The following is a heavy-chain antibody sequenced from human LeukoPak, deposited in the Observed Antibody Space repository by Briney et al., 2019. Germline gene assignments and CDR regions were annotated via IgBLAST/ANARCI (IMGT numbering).Heavy chain of an antibody. V-gene: IGHV3-30*02. J-gene: IGHJ6*02. CDR3: AKDLGHAMHV. Sequence: GGSLRLSCAASGFTFSRYGLHWVRQAPDKGLEWVAYIWNRGSDKYYADSVKGRSAISRDDFKNTLYLQMNSLTVEDTAVYYWAKDLGHAMHVWGQGTTLTLPS. CDR1: GFTFSRYG. CDR2: IWNRGSDK.